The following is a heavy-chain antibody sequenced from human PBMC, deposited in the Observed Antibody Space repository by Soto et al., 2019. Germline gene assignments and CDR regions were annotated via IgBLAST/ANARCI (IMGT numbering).Heavy chain of an antibody. CDR2: ISGSGGST. Sequence: GGSLRLSCAASGFTFSSYAMSWVRQAPGKGLEWVSAISGSGGSTYYADYVKGRFTISRDNSKNTLYLQMNSLRAEDTAVYYCARTRGYSTSNYYYYGMDVWGQGTTVTVSS. D-gene: IGHD5-12*01. CDR3: ARTRGYSTSNYYYYGMDV. CDR1: GFTFSSYA. J-gene: IGHJ6*02. V-gene: IGHV3-23*01.